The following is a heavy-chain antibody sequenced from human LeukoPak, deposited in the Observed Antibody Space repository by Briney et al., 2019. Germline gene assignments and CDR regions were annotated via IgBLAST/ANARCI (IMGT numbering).Heavy chain of an antibody. J-gene: IGHJ4*02. V-gene: IGHV4-59*01. CDR3: ARHRGEKKEMATTIEGGLYYFDY. CDR1: GGSISSYY. CDR2: IYYSGST. Sequence: PSETLPLTCTVSGGSISSYYWSWIRQPPGKGLEWIGYIYYSGSTNYNPSLKSRVTISVDTSKNQFSLKLSSVTAADTAVYYCARHRGEKKEMATTIEGGLYYFDYWGQGTLVTVSS. D-gene: IGHD5-24*01.